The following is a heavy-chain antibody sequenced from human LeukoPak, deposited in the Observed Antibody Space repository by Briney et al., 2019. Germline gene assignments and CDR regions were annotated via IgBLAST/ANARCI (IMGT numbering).Heavy chain of an antibody. CDR1: GGSISSSSYS. CDR3: ARHFRTTVSWFDP. D-gene: IGHD4-11*01. Sequence: SETLSLTCTVSGGSISSSSYSWGWIRQPPGKGLEWIGSIYYSGSTYYNPSLKSRVTISVDTSKNQFSLKLSSVTAADTAVYYCARHFRTTVSWFDPWGQGTLVTVSS. V-gene: IGHV4-39*01. J-gene: IGHJ5*02. CDR2: IYYSGST.